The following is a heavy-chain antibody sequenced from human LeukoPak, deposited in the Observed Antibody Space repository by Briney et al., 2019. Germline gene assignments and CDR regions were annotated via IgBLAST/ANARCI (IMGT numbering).Heavy chain of an antibody. V-gene: IGHV3-30*04. D-gene: IGHD4-17*01. CDR2: ISDDGSNK. Sequence: GGSLRLSCAASGFTFRTYAMNWVRQAPGKGLEWVAVISDDGSNKYYAESVKGQFTISRDDSKNTLYLQMNSLRAEDTAVYYCARAFSTTAFDYWGQGTLVTVSS. CDR1: GFTFRTYA. CDR3: ARAFSTTAFDY. J-gene: IGHJ4*02.